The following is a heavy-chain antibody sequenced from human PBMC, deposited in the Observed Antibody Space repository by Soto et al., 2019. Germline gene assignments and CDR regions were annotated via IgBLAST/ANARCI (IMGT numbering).Heavy chain of an antibody. D-gene: IGHD2-15*01. V-gene: IGHV5-51*01. CDR2: IYPGDSDT. CDR3: ARGGYGGNQVDY. Sequence: PVESLKICFMLAGYTFISSLSCLVLQMTGKGLEWMGTIYPGDSDTRYSPSFEGHVTISADKSISTAYLQWRSVKAADSAVYFCARGGYGGNQVDYWGQGTQVTVSS. CDR1: GYTFISSL. J-gene: IGHJ4*02.